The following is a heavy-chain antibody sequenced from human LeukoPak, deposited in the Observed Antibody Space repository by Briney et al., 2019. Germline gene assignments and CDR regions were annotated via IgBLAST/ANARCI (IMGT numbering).Heavy chain of an antibody. J-gene: IGHJ4*02. D-gene: IGHD2-15*01. Sequence: SETLSLTCTVSGGSISSYYWSWIRQPPGKGLEWIGYICYSGSTNYNPSLKSRVTISVDTSKNQFSLKLSSVTAADTAVYYCARHKDRIFLIFDYWGQGTLVTVSS. CDR2: ICYSGST. CDR3: ARHKDRIFLIFDY. CDR1: GGSISSYY. V-gene: IGHV4-59*08.